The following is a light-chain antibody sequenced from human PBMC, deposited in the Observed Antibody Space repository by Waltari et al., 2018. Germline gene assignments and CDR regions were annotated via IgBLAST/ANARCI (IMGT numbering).Light chain of an antibody. Sequence: QSPLTQTASVSASPGQSITISCTGTSSDIGNDNLVTWYQQHSGKVPKLIIYDVTQRPSGVSDRFSGSKSGNTASLTISGLQEDDEADYYCCSYAVSSTLVFGGGTKVTVL. V-gene: IGLV2-23*02. CDR3: CSYAVSSTLV. CDR2: DVT. J-gene: IGLJ2*01. CDR1: SSDIGNDNL.